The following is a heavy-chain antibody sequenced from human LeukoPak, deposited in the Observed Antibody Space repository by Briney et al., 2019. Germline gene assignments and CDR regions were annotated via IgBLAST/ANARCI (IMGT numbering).Heavy chain of an antibody. D-gene: IGHD3-10*01. CDR1: GLTFSSYA. V-gene: IGHV3-33*01. J-gene: IGHJ4*02. CDR3: ARDPLSYGSGIDY. Sequence: GGSLRLSCAASGLTFSSYAMNWVRQAPGKGLEWVAVTWFDGNTKYYADSVRGRFTISRDNSKNTLYLQMNSLGAEDTAVYYCARDPLSYGSGIDYWGQGTLVTVSS. CDR2: TWFDGNTK.